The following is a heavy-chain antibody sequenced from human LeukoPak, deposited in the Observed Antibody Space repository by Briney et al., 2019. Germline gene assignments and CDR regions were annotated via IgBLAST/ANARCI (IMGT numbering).Heavy chain of an antibody. Sequence: SETLSLTCAVYGGSFSGYFWTWIRQPPGKGLEWIGEINPGGSTNYNPSLKSRVTISIDTSKNQFSLKLSSVIAADTAVYYCARGDLAARMGYWGQGTLVTVSS. V-gene: IGHV4-34*01. CDR2: INPGGST. CDR3: ARGDLAARMGY. J-gene: IGHJ4*02. D-gene: IGHD6-6*01. CDR1: GGSFSGYF.